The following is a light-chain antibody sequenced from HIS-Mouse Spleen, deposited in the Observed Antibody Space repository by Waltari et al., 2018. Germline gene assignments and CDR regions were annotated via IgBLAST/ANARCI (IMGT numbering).Light chain of an antibody. J-gene: IGLJ2*01. CDR1: SSDAGGYHY. V-gene: IGLV2-11*01. Sequence: QSALTQPRSVSGSPGQSVTISCTGTSSDAGGYHYVSWYQQHPGQAPKLMIYDVSKRPSGVPDRFSGSKSGNTASLTISGLQAEDEADYYCCSYAGSYTLVFGGGTKLTVL. CDR3: CSYAGSYTLV. CDR2: DVS.